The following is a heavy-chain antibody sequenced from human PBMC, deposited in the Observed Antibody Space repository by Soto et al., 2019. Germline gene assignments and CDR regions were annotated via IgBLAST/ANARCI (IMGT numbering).Heavy chain of an antibody. J-gene: IGHJ6*02. CDR2: IYYSGST. CDR3: ASYDSRYYYYGMDV. V-gene: IGHV4-59*01. Sequence: SETLSLTCTVSGGSISSYYWSWFRRPPGKGLEWIGYIYYSGSTNYNPSPKSRVTISVDTSKNQFSLKLSSVTAADTAVYYCASYDSRYYYYGMDVWGQGTTVTVSS. D-gene: IGHD3-22*01. CDR1: GGSISSYY.